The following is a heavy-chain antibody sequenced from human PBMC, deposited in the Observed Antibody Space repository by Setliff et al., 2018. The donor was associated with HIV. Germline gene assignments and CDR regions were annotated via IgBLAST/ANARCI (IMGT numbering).Heavy chain of an antibody. CDR2: IFPADSDT. D-gene: IGHD3-22*01. J-gene: IGHJ3*01. Sequence: PGESLKISWRGFGYSFGDYWIGWVRQKPGKGLEWMGIIFPADSDTRVSPSFQGQVSISADRSTYAAFLQWTSLKASDTGMYFCARHRVDTSMLVVKSPGAFDLWGQGTLVTVSS. CDR3: ARHRVDTSMLVVKSPGAFDL. V-gene: IGHV5-51*01. CDR1: GYSFGDYW.